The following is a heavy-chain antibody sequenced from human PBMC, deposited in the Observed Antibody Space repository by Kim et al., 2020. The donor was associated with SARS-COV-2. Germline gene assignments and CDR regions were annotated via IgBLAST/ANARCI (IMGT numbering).Heavy chain of an antibody. CDR2: ISSSSSYI. Sequence: GGSLRLSCAASGFTFSSYSMNWVRQAPGKGLEWVSSISSSSSYIYYADSVKGRFTISRDNAKNSLYLQMNSLRAEDTAVYYCASLPLTRYSGSYLFDYWGQGTLVTVSS. V-gene: IGHV3-21*01. D-gene: IGHD1-26*01. CDR1: GFTFSSYS. J-gene: IGHJ4*02. CDR3: ASLPLTRYSGSYLFDY.